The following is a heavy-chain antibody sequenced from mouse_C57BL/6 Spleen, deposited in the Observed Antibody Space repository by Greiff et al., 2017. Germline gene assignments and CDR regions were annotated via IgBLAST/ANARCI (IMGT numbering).Heavy chain of an antibody. V-gene: IGHV1-82*01. CDR1: GYAFSSSW. J-gene: IGHJ2*01. D-gene: IGHD2-3*01. Sequence: QVQLQQSGPELVKPGASVKISCKASGYAFSSSWMNWVKQRPGKGLEWIGRIYPGDGDTNYNGKFKGKATLTADKSSSTAYMQLSSLTSEDAAVYFCVDGYYDYWGQGTTLTVSS. CDR2: IYPGDGDT. CDR3: VDGYYDY.